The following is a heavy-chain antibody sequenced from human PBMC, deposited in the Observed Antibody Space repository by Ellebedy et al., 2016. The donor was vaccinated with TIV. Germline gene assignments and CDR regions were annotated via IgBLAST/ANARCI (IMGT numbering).Heavy chain of an antibody. J-gene: IGHJ4*02. D-gene: IGHD5-12*01. Sequence: AASVKVSCKASGGTFNNYAISWVRQAPGQGLEWMGGIIPIFGTANYAQKFRGRVTITADESTSAAYMDLTSLRYEDTAVYYCARAGSGGYAWDYWGQGTLVTVSS. CDR3: ARAGSGGYAWDY. V-gene: IGHV1-69*13. CDR2: IIPIFGTA. CDR1: GGTFNNYA.